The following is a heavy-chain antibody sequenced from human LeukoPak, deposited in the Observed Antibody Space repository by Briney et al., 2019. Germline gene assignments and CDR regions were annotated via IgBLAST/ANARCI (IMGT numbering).Heavy chain of an antibody. CDR3: AREARGAYYDDSSGYYYGGAFDI. Sequence: ASVKVSCKASGYTFTGYYIHWVRQAPGQGLEWMGWINSISGGTNYAQKFQGRVTMTRDTSISTAYMELSRLRSDDTAVYYCAREARGAYYDDSSGYYYGGAFDIWGQGTTVTVSS. V-gene: IGHV1-2*02. J-gene: IGHJ3*02. CDR2: INSISGGT. CDR1: GYTFTGYY. D-gene: IGHD3-22*01.